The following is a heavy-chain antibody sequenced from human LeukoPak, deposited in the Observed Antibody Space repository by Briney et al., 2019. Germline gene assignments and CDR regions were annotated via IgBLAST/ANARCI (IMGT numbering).Heavy chain of an antibody. CDR2: INPKTGGT. CDR3: ARDSSGYYLLDY. V-gene: IGHV1-2*06. Sequence: ASLMVSCKTSGYTFIGYYMYWVRQAPGQGLEWMGRINPKTGGTNYAQKFQDRVTMTRDTSITTIYLELRRLTSDDTAVYYCARDSSGYYLLDYWGQGTLVTVSS. D-gene: IGHD3-22*01. J-gene: IGHJ4*02. CDR1: GYTFIGYY.